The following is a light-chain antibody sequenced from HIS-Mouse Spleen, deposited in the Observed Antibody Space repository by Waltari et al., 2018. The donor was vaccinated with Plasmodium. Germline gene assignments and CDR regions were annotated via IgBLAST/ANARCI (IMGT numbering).Light chain of an antibody. V-gene: IGKV1D-16*01. J-gene: IGKJ3*01. Sequence: DIQMTQSPSSLSASVGDRVTITCRASQGISSWLAWYQQKPQKDPKSLIYAASSLQSGVPSRFSGSGSGADFTLTISSRQPEDFATYYCQQYNSYPFTFGPGTKVDIK. CDR3: QQYNSYPFT. CDR2: AAS. CDR1: QGISSW.